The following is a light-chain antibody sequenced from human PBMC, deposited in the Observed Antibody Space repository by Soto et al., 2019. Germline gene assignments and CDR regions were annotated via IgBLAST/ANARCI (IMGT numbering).Light chain of an antibody. V-gene: IGKV3-15*01. CDR1: QSVSSN. Sequence: EIVMTQSPATLSVFPGERATLSCRASQSVSSNLAWYQQKPGQAPRLLIYGATTRATGIPARISGSGSGTEFTLTISSLQSEDFAVYFCHQYDDWPSTFGQGTKVEIK. CDR3: HQYDDWPST. J-gene: IGKJ1*01. CDR2: GAT.